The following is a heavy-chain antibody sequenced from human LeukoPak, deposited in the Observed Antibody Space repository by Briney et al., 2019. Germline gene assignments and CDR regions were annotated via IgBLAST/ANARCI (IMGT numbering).Heavy chain of an antibody. V-gene: IGHV1-2*02. CDR1: GYTFTGYY. CDR2: INPNSGDT. J-gene: IGHJ4*02. CDR3: ATQRGSYLWGTDFDY. D-gene: IGHD3-16*01. Sequence: GASVKVSCKASGYTFTGYYMHWVRQAPGQGLEWMGWINPNSGDTKYSQKSQGRVTMTRDTSISTAYMELSRLRPDDTAVYYCATQRGSYLWGTDFDYWGQGTLATVSS.